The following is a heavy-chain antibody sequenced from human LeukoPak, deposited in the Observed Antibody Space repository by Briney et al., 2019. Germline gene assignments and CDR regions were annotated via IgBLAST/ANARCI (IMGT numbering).Heavy chain of an antibody. J-gene: IGHJ3*02. CDR1: GFTFTSYA. Sequence: GGSLRLSCAASGFTFTSYAMSWVRQAPGKGLEWVSAISGSGSSTYYADSVKGRFAISRDNSKNTLYLQVNSLKTEDTAVYYCTRILLKWELPGSDAFDIWGEGQWSPSLQ. V-gene: IGHV3-23*01. CDR3: TRILLKWELPGSDAFDI. CDR2: ISGSGSST. D-gene: IGHD1-26*01.